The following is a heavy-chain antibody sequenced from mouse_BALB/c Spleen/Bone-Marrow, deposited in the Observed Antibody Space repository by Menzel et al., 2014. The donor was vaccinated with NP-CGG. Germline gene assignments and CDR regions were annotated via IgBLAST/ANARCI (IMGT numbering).Heavy chain of an antibody. J-gene: IGHJ3*01. V-gene: IGHV10-3*03. CDR1: GFTFNTYA. D-gene: IGHD1-1*02. CDR2: IRSKSNNYAT. CDR3: VREPYGEFAY. Sequence: VQLKESGGGLVQPKGSLKLSCAASGFTFNTYAMHWVCQAPGKGLEWVARIRSKSNNYATYYADSVKDRFTISRDDSQVMLYLQMNNLKTEDAAMYYCVREPYGEFAYWGQGTLVTVSA.